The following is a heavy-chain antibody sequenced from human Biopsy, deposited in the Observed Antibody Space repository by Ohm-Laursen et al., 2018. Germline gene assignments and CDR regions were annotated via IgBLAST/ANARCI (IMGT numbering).Heavy chain of an antibody. V-gene: IGHV1-69*04. CDR2: IIPIVDIV. CDR1: GDTFNKYG. D-gene: IGHD3-10*01. CDR3: ARGGSGSGYYGMDV. J-gene: IGHJ6*02. Sequence: SVKVSCKASGDTFNKYGIFWVRQAPGQGLEWMGRIIPIVDIVNYAQRFQGRVTMTADKPTSTAYLDLSSLISEDTAVHYCARGGSGSGYYGMDVWGQGTTVTVSS.